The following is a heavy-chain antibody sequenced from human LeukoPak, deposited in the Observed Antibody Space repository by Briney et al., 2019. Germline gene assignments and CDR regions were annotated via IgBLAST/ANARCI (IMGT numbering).Heavy chain of an antibody. J-gene: IGHJ4*02. CDR1: GFTFSSYA. CDR3: ANLRGRGAYACSGSGCYSY. V-gene: IGHV3-23*01. Sequence: QPGGSLRLSCAASGFTFSSYAMSWVRLAPEKGLEWVSAISGSGGSTYYADSVKGRFTISRDNSKNTLYLQMNSLRADDTAVYYCANLRGRGAYACSGSGCYSYWGQGTLVTVSS. D-gene: IGHD2-15*01. CDR2: ISGSGGST.